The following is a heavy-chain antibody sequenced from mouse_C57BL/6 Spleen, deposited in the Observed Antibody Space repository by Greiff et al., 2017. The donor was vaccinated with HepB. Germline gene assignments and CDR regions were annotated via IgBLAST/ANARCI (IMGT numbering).Heavy chain of an antibody. J-gene: IGHJ1*03. D-gene: IGHD3-3*01. V-gene: IGHV5-4*01. Sequence: EVKLMESGGGLVKPGGSLKLSCAASGFTFSSYAMSWVRQTPEKRLEWVATISDGGSYTDYPDNVKGRFTISRDNAKNNLYLQMSHLKSEDTAMYYCARDKGTDWYFDVWGTGTTVTVSS. CDR2: ISDGGSYT. CDR3: ARDKGTDWYFDV. CDR1: GFTFSSYA.